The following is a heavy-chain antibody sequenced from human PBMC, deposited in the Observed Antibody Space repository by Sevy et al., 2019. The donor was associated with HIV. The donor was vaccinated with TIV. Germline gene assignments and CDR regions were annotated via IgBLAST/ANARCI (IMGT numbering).Heavy chain of an antibody. D-gene: IGHD6-6*01. J-gene: IGHJ4*02. V-gene: IGHV1-18*01. CDR2: VSTYNENT. Sequence: ASVKVSCKAAGYKFNTYGITWVRQAPGQGLEWMGWVSTYNENTNYAQKFQGRVTMTTDRSTNTAYMEVRSLRSDDTAVYYCASDRSIARCSFYCSQETLIIFSS. CDR1: GYKFNTYG. CDR3: ASDRSIARCSFY.